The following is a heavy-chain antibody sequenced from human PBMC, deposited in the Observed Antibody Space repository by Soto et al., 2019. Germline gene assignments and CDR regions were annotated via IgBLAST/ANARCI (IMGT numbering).Heavy chain of an antibody. Sequence: SETLSLTCTVSGGSISSYYWSWIRQPPGKGLEWIGYIYYSGSTNYNPSLKSRVTISVDTSKNQFSLKLSSVTAADTAVYYCASSPTYYGSGSSFEHLGQGTLVNGPS. CDR3: ASSPTYYGSGSSFEH. CDR1: GGSISSYY. D-gene: IGHD3-10*01. V-gene: IGHV4-59*08. J-gene: IGHJ4*02. CDR2: IYYSGST.